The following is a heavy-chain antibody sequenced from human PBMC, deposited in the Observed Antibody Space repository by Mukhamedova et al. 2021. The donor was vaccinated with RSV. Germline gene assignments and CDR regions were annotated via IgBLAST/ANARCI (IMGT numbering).Heavy chain of an antibody. CDR3: TYSNNWSRPYDY. V-gene: IGHV1-3*01. CDR2: INVGDGTT. CDR1: YS. Sequence: YSISWVRQAPGQGLEWMGWINVGDGTTKYSQKFQGRVTITRDTSADTAYMEMSSLRSEDTAVDYCTYSNNWSRPYDYWGQGTLVT. D-gene: IGHD6-13*01. J-gene: IGHJ4*02.